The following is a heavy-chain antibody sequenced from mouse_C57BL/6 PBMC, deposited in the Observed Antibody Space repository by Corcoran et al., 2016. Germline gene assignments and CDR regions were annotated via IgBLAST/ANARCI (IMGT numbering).Heavy chain of an antibody. V-gene: IGHV1-80*01. D-gene: IGHD2-12*01. J-gene: IGHJ4*01. CDR1: GYAFSSYW. CDR3: ASCYYMGPMDY. Sequence: QVQLQQSGAELVKPGASVKISCKASGYAFSSYWMNWVKQRPGKGLEWIGQIYPGDGDTNYNGKFKGKATLTADKSSSTAYMQLSSLTSEDSAVYFCASCYYMGPMDYWGQGTSVTVSS. CDR2: IYPGDGDT.